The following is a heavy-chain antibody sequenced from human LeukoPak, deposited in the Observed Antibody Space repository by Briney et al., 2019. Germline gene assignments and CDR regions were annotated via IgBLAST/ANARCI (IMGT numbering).Heavy chain of an antibody. CDR1: GYTFTSYY. D-gene: IGHD6-13*01. Sequence: ASVKVSCKASGYTFTSYYMHWVRQAPGQGLEWMGIINPSGGSTSYAQKFQGRVTMTTDTSTSTAYMELRSLRSDDTAVYYCARDSSSWPEDYWGQGTLVTVSS. CDR2: INPSGGST. CDR3: ARDSSSWPEDY. J-gene: IGHJ4*02. V-gene: IGHV1-46*01.